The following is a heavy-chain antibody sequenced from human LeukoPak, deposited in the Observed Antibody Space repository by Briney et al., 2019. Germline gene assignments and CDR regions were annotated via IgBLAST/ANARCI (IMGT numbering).Heavy chain of an antibody. Sequence: PSETLSLTRTVSGGSISSGGYYWSWIRQHPGKGLEWIGYIYYSGSTYYNPSLKSRVTISVDTSKNQFSLKLSSVTAADTAVYYCARDVGYCSGGSCYPYNWFDPWGQGTLVTVSS. J-gene: IGHJ5*02. CDR2: IYYSGST. V-gene: IGHV4-31*03. CDR3: ARDVGYCSGGSCYPYNWFDP. D-gene: IGHD2-15*01. CDR1: GGSISSGGYY.